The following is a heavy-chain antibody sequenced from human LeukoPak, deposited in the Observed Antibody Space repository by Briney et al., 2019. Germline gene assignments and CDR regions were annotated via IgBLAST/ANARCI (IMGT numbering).Heavy chain of an antibody. CDR3: VRVLTVTFDS. J-gene: IGHJ4*02. V-gene: IGHV3-33*01. Sequence: PGGSLRLSCAASGFTFSTYGMHWVRQAPGKGQEWVALEWSDGNGKFYADSVKGRCTISRDNSKHTLYLQMNSLRAEDTAVYYCVRVLTVTFDSWGQGTLVTVSS. CDR2: EWSDGNGK. CDR1: GFTFSTYG. D-gene: IGHD4-17*01.